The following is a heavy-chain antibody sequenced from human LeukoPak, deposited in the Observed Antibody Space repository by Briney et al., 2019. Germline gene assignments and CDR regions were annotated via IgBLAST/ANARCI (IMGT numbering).Heavy chain of an antibody. CDR2: INPNSGGT. J-gene: IGHJ3*02. V-gene: IGHV1-2*02. CDR1: GYTFTGYY. Sequence: ASVKVSCKASGYTFTGYYMHWVRQAPGQGHELMGWINPNSGGTNYAQKFQGRVTMTRDTSISTAYMELRRLRYDDAAVYYCARKRRDNDAFDIWGQGKMVTVSS. CDR3: ARKRRDNDAFDI. D-gene: IGHD5-24*01.